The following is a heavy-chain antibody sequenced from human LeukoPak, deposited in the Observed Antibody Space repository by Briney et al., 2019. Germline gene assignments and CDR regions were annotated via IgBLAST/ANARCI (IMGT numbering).Heavy chain of an antibody. CDR3: ARVRYDYGDY. CDR1: GYTFTSYG. J-gene: IGHJ4*02. CDR2: INPNSGGT. Sequence: GASVKVSCKASGYTFTSYGISWVRQAPGQGLEWMGWINPNSGGTKYAQKFQGRVTMTRDTSISTAYMELSRLRYDDTAVYYCARVRYDYGDYWGQGTLVTVSS. D-gene: IGHD3-10*01. V-gene: IGHV1-2*02.